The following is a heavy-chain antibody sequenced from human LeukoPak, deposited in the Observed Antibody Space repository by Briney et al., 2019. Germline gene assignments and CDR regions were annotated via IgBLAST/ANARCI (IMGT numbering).Heavy chain of an antibody. D-gene: IGHD1-26*01. J-gene: IGHJ4*02. CDR2: ISSSGSTI. V-gene: IGHV3-11*01. CDR1: GFTFSDYY. Sequence: PGGSLRLSCAASGFTFSDYYMRWIRQAPGKGLEWVSYISSSGSTIYYADSVKGRFTISRDNAKNSLYLQMNSLRAEDTAMYYCARDQEGATNLDYWGQGTLVTVSS. CDR3: ARDQEGATNLDY.